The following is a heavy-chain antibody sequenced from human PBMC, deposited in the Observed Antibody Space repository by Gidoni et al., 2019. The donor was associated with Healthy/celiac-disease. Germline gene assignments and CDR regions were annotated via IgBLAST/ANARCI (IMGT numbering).Heavy chain of an antibody. CDR3: ATAVVQQLKPYDAFDI. V-gene: IGHV1-24*01. CDR1: GYTLTELS. Sequence: QVQLVQSGAEVKKPGASGKVSCKGSGYTLTELSMHWVRQAPGKGLEWMGGFDPEDGETIYAQKFQGRVTMTEDTSTDTAYMELSSLRSEDTAVYYCATAVVQQLKPYDAFDIWGQGTMVTVSS. J-gene: IGHJ3*02. CDR2: FDPEDGET. D-gene: IGHD6-13*01.